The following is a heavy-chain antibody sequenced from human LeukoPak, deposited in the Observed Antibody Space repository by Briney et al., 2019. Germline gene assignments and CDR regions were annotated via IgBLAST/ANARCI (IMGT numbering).Heavy chain of an antibody. J-gene: IGHJ4*02. CDR1: GFTFGTYV. CDR2: ITISSGST. CDR3: AKEWQLVSYLVY. V-gene: IGHV3-23*01. Sequence: GGSLRLSCAASGFTFGTYVMYWVRQAPGKGLEWVSAITISSGSTYYADSVKGRFTISRDNSTNTLYLQMNSLRAEDTAVYYCAKEWQLVSYLVYWGQGTLVTVSS. D-gene: IGHD6-6*01.